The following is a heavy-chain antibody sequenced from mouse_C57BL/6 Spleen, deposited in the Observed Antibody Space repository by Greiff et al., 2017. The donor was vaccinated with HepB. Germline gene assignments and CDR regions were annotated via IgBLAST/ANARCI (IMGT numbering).Heavy chain of an antibody. CDR2: INPNNGGT. Sequence: VQLQQSGPELVKPGASVKIPCKASGYTFTDYNMDWVKQSHGKSLEWIGDINPNNGGTIYNQKFKGKATLTVDKSSSTAYMELRSLTSEDTAVYYCARRGVFYYYGSSYYYYAMDYWGQGTSVTVSS. J-gene: IGHJ4*01. CDR3: ARRGVFYYYGSSYYYYAMDY. D-gene: IGHD1-1*01. V-gene: IGHV1-18*01. CDR1: GYTFTDYN.